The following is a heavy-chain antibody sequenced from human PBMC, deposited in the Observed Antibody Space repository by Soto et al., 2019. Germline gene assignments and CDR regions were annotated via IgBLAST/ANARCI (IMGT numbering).Heavy chain of an antibody. CDR2: INPSGGRT. CDR3: AREEGYGSGSYPIDY. D-gene: IGHD3-10*01. Sequence: ASVKVSCKASGYTFTSYYMHWVRQAPGQGLEWMGIINPSGGRTSYAQKCQGRGTMTRDPSTSTVYMELSSLRSEDTAVYYSAREEGYGSGSYPIDYWGQGTLVTVSS. CDR1: GYTFTSYY. V-gene: IGHV1-46*01. J-gene: IGHJ4*02.